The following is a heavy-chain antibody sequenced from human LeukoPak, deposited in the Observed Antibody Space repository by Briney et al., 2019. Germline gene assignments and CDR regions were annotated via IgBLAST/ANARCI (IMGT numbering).Heavy chain of an antibody. D-gene: IGHD2-21*01. J-gene: IGHJ5*02. V-gene: IGHV3-30*02. CDR1: GFTFSSYG. Sequence: PGGSLRPSCAASGFTFSSYGMHWVRQAPGKGLEWVAFIRYDGSNKYYADSVKGRFTISRDNSKNTLYLQMNSLRAEDTAVYYCAKDSRPPYCGGDCYNWFDPWGQGTLVTVSS. CDR2: IRYDGSNK. CDR3: AKDSRPPYCGGDCYNWFDP.